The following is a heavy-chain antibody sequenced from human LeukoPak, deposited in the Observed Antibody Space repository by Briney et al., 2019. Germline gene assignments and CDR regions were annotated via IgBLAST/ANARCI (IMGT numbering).Heavy chain of an antibody. CDR3: ALLGWGHDYGDYVLDY. V-gene: IGHV1-18*01. J-gene: IGHJ4*02. D-gene: IGHD4-17*01. CDR2: ISAYNGNT. Sequence: ASVKVSCKASGYTFTSYGISWVRQAPGQGLEWMGWISAYNGNTNYTQKLQGRVTMTTDTSTSTAYMELRSLRSDDTAVYYCALLGWGHDYGDYVLDYWGQGTLVTVSS. CDR1: GYTFTSYG.